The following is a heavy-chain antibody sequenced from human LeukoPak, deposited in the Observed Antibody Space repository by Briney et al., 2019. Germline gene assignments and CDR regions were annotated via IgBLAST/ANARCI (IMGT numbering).Heavy chain of an antibody. CDR3: ARANGVIVSYYFDY. J-gene: IGHJ4*02. D-gene: IGHD2-8*01. Sequence: ASVKVSCKASGYTFTGYYMHWVRQAPGQGLEWMGWISAYNGNTNYAQKLQGRVTMTTDTSTSTAYMELRSLRSDDTAVYYCARANGVIVSYYFDYWGQGTLVTVSS. V-gene: IGHV1-18*04. CDR1: GYTFTGYY. CDR2: ISAYNGNT.